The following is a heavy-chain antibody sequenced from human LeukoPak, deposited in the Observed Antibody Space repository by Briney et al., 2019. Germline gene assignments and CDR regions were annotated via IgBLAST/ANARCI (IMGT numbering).Heavy chain of an antibody. CDR2: INHSGST. V-gene: IGHV4-34*01. J-gene: IGHJ4*02. D-gene: IGHD2-2*01. Sequence: SETLSLTCAVYGGSFSGYYWSWIRQPPGKGLEWIGEINHSGSTNYNPSLKSRVTISVDTSKNQFSLKLSSVTAADTAVYYCARGPGIVVVPAALYYFDYWGQGTLVTVSS. CDR3: ARGPGIVVVPAALYYFDY. CDR1: GGSFSGYY.